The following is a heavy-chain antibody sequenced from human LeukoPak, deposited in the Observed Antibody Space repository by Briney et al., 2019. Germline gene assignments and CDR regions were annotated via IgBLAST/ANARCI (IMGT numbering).Heavy chain of an antibody. V-gene: IGHV1-18*01. CDR1: GYTFTSYG. CDR3: ARVQTFFYGGNSGYFDY. Sequence: ASVKVSCKASGYTFTSYGISWVRQAPGQGLEWMGWISAYNGNTNYAQKLQGRVTMTTDTSTSTAYMELRSLRSDDTAVYYCARVQTFFYGGNSGYFDYWGQGTLVTVSS. J-gene: IGHJ4*02. CDR2: ISAYNGNT. D-gene: IGHD4-23*01.